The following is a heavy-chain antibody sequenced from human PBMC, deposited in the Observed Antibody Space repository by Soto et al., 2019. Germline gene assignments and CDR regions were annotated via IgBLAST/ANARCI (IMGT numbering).Heavy chain of an antibody. V-gene: IGHV1-18*01. Sequence: QVQLVQSGPEVKEPGASVRVSCKASGYTFINYNNFWVRQAPGQGLEWMGWISTSNGDTSYAQNFQGRVTMTTDTSTSTAYVELRSLRYDDTAVYYCARDITGATGDYWGQGTLVTVSS. CDR1: GYTFINYN. D-gene: IGHD1-26*01. J-gene: IGHJ4*02. CDR3: ARDITGATGDY. CDR2: ISTSNGDT.